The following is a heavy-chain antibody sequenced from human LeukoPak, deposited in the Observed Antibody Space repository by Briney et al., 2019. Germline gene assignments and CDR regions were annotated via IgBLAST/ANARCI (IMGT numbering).Heavy chain of an antibody. Sequence: SQTLSLTCAISGDSVSNNNAAWNWIRQSPSRGLEWLGRTYYRSKWHNDYALSVKSRITINADTSKNQFSLQLNSVTPDDTAVYYCARGGQWEDAVGFDYWGQGTLVTVSS. J-gene: IGHJ4*02. CDR1: GDSVSNNNAA. CDR3: ARGGQWEDAVGFDY. CDR2: TYYRSKWHN. D-gene: IGHD1-26*01. V-gene: IGHV6-1*01.